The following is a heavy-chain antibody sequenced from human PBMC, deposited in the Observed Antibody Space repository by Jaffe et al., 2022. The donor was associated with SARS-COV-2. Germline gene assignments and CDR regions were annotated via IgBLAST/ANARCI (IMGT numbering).Heavy chain of an antibody. V-gene: IGHV4-39*01. J-gene: IGHJ4*02. CDR1: GGTIFNFNYH. Sequence: QLQLQESGPGLVKPSETLSLTCTVFGGTIFNFNYHWGWVRQPPGRGLEWIGSIHYSGSAYYSPSLKGRVTISVDPSKHQFSLNLGSVTAADTAIYSCARLPVTMRVPHYFDSWGQGALVTVSS. CDR2: IHYSGSA. CDR3: ARLPVTMRVPHYFDS. D-gene: IGHD5-18*01.